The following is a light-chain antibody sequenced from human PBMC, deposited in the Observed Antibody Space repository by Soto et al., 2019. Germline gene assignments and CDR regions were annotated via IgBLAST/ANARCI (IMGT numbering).Light chain of an antibody. Sequence: QSVLTQPASVSGSPRQSITISCTGTSSDVGGYNYVSWYQQHPGKAPKLMIYDVSNRPSGVSNRFSGSKSGNTASLTISGLQAEDEADCYCSSYTSSSTLLYVFGTGTKLTVL. V-gene: IGLV2-14*01. CDR2: DVS. J-gene: IGLJ1*01. CDR1: SSDVGGYNY. CDR3: SSYTSSSTLLYV.